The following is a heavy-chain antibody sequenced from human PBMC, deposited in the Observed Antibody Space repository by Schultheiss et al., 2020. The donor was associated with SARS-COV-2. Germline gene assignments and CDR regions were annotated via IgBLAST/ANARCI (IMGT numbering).Heavy chain of an antibody. D-gene: IGHD3-9*01. V-gene: IGHV3-30-3*01. CDR2: LSYDGTAK. Sequence: GGSLRLSCAASGFTFSSYEMNWVRQAPGKGLECVAILSYDGTAKYYADSVKGRFTISRDNAKNSLYLQMNSLRAEDTAVYYCARDVDTLDYWGQGTLVTVSS. J-gene: IGHJ4*02. CDR1: GFTFSSYE. CDR3: ARDVDTLDY.